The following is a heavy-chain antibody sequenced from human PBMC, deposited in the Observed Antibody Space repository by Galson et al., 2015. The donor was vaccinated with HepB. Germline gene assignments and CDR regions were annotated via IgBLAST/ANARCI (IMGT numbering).Heavy chain of an antibody. V-gene: IGHV3-11*01. Sequence: SLRLSCAASGFTFSDYYMSWIRQAPGKGLEWVSYISSSGSTIYYADSVKGRFTISRDNAKNSLYLQMNSLRAEDTAVYYCARDPRQHYDFWCGYYLGYYYMDVWGKGTTVTVSS. J-gene: IGHJ6*03. D-gene: IGHD3-3*01. CDR2: ISSSGSTI. CDR3: ARDPRQHYDFWCGYYLGYYYMDV. CDR1: GFTFSDYY.